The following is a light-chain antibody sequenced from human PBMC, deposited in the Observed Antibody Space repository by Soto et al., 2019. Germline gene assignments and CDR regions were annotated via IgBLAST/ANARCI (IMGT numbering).Light chain of an antibody. J-gene: IGKJ1*01. CDR2: GAS. CDR3: QHYFSWPRT. V-gene: IGKV3-15*01. CDR1: QSVSNH. Sequence: EVVMTQSPATLSVSPGEGATLSCRASQSVSNHLAWYQQRPGQAPRVLIYGASTRATGIPARFSGSGSGTEFTLTISSLQSADFALYYWQHYFSWPRTFGQGTKVEIK.